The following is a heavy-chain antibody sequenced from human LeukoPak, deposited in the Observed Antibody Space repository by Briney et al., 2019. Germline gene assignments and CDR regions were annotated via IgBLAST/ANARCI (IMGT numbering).Heavy chain of an antibody. CDR3: ARGCGIVGATVHPSDY. J-gene: IGHJ4*02. V-gene: IGHV4-34*01. CDR1: GGSFSGYY. D-gene: IGHD1-26*01. Sequence: SETLSPTCAVYGGSFSGYYWSWIRQPPGKGLEWIGEINHSGSTNYNPSLKSRVTISVDTSKNQFSLKLSSVTAADTAVYYCARGCGIVGATVHPSDYWGQGTLVTVSS. CDR2: INHSGST.